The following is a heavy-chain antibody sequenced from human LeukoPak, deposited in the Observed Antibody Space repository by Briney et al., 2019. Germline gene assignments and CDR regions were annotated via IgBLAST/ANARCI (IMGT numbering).Heavy chain of an antibody. CDR2: IYYSGST. D-gene: IGHD3-3*01. V-gene: IGHV4-39*07. J-gene: IGHJ5*02. CDR3: ARGKNDFWSGYPGKFGP. CDR1: GGSISSSSYY. Sequence: SETLSLTCTVSGGSISSSSYYWGWIRQPPGKGLEWIGSIYYSGSTYYNPSLKSRVTISVDTSKNQFSLKLSSVTAADTAVYYCARGKNDFWSGYPGKFGPWGQGTLVTVSS.